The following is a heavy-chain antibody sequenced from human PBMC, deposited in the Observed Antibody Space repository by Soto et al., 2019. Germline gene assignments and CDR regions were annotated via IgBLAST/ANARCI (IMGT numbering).Heavy chain of an antibody. CDR3: ARDELDYYDSSGYYGPYYYYGMDV. J-gene: IGHJ6*02. CDR2: IIPIFGTA. V-gene: IGHV1-69*06. D-gene: IGHD3-22*01. Sequence: RASVKVSCKASGGTFSSYAISWVRQAPGQGLEWMGGIIPIFGTANYAQKFQGRVTITADKSTSTAYMELSSLRSEDTAVYYCARDELDYYDSSGYYGPYYYYGMDVWGQGTTVTVSS. CDR1: GGTFSSYA.